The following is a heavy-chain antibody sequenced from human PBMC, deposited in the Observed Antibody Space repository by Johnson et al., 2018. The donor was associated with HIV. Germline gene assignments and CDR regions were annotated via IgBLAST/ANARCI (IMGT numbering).Heavy chain of an antibody. CDR2: ISYAGSNK. CDR1: GFTFTSFA. CDR3: AREGVRYSGSYRDAFDI. D-gene: IGHD1-26*01. Sequence: QVQLVESGGGVVQPGTSLRLSCAASGFTFTSFAMHWVRQAPGKGLEWVAFISYAGSNKYYADSVKGRFTISRDNSKNTLYLQMNSLRAEDTAVYYCAREGVRYSGSYRDAFDIWGQGTMVTVSS. V-gene: IGHV3-30-3*01. J-gene: IGHJ3*02.